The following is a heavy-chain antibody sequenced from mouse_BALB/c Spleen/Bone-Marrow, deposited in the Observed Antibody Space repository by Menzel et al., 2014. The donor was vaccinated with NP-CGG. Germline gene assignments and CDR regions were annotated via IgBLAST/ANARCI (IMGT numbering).Heavy chain of an antibody. CDR1: GYTFTSYN. D-gene: IGHD3-1*01. V-gene: IGHV1-12*01. J-gene: IGHJ4*01. CDR2: TYPGNGDT. Sequence: QVQLKESGAELVKPGASVKMSCKASGYTFTSYNMHWVKQTPGQGLEWIGATYPGNGDTSYNQKFKGKAALTADKSSSTAYMQLSSLTSEDSAVYYCARSGSSGYYAMDYWGQGTSVTVSS. CDR3: ARSGSSGYYAMDY.